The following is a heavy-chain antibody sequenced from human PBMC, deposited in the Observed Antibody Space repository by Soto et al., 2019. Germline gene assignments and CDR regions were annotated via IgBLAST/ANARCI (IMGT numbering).Heavy chain of an antibody. V-gene: IGHV1-18*04. Sequence: QVHLVQSETEVKEPGASVTVSCKTSDSTFTGYTINWVRQAPGQGLEWLGWISSLNGNTNYAGKNQGRLTMTTTTSATTAYMELRSLRSDDTAVYFCARGTVSSGRWFGPWGQGTLVTVSS. J-gene: IGHJ5*02. CDR2: ISSLNGNT. D-gene: IGHD3-10*01. CDR1: DSTFTGYT. CDR3: ARGTVSSGRWFGP.